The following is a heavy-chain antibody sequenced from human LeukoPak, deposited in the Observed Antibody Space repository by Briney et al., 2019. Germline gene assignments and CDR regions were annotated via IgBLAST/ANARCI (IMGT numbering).Heavy chain of an antibody. Sequence: PSETLSLTCTVSGGSISSSSHYWGWIRQPPGKGLEWIGSIFYSGSTYYNPSLKSRVTLSVDTSKNQFSLRLTSVTAADTAVYYCARALRQQLVTGWFDPWGQGTLVTVPS. V-gene: IGHV4-39*07. J-gene: IGHJ5*02. CDR3: ARALRQQLVTGWFDP. CDR2: IFYSGST. CDR1: GGSISSSSHY. D-gene: IGHD6-13*01.